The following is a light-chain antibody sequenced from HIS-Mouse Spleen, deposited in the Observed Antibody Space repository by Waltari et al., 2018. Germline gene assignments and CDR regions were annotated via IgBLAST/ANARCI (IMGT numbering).Light chain of an antibody. J-gene: IGKJ4*01. Sequence: DIVMTQSPDSLAVSLGERATINCKSSQSVLYSSNNQNYLAWYQQKPGQPTKLLIYWASTRESGVPDRFSGSGSGTDFTLTISSLQAEDVAVYYCQQYYSTPLTFGGGTKVEIK. CDR3: QQYYSTPLT. CDR2: WAS. CDR1: QSVLYSSNNQNY. V-gene: IGKV4-1*01.